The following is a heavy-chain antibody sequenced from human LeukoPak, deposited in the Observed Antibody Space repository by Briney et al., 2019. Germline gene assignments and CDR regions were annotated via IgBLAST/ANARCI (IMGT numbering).Heavy chain of an antibody. V-gene: IGHV4-59*01. CDR1: GGSFSSYY. CDR2: IYYNGDT. Sequence: SETLSLTCTVSGGSFSSYYWSWIRQPPGKGLEWIGYIYYNGDTNYNPSLKSRVIISIDTSSNQFSLRLNSMTAADTAVYYCARVLRAASWRSYDYWGQGSLVTVSS. J-gene: IGHJ4*02. CDR3: ARVLRAASWRSYDY. D-gene: IGHD5-18*01.